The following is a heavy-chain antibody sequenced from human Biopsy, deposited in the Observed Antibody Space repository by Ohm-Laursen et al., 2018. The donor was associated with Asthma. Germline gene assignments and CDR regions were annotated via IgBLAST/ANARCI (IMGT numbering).Heavy chain of an antibody. J-gene: IGHJ6*02. V-gene: IGHV1-18*01. CDR2: ISVYNGNT. CDR1: GYTFNSAG. CDR3: ARAVDYSHYYGIDV. D-gene: IGHD3-10*01. Sequence: ASVKVSCKTSGYTFNSAGITWVRQAPGQGLEWMGWISVYNGNTKVAQKLQDRVTMITHTSTSTAYMELRSLRSDDTAAYFCARAVDYSHYYGIDVWGQGTTVTVS.